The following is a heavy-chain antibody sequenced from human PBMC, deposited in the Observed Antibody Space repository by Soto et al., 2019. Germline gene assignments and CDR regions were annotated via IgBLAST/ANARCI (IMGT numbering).Heavy chain of an antibody. J-gene: IGHJ4*02. CDR1: GGSIGSYY. V-gene: IGHV4-59*01. D-gene: IGHD3-3*01. Sequence: QVQLQESGPGLVKSSETLSLTCTVSGGSIGSYYWTWIRQPPGRGLEWIGHLYYGGSTNYNPSLKSRVTISMDTSKNQFSLRLTSVTAADTGVYYCAGEGALATFGVVWGQGTRVTVSS. CDR2: LYYGGST. CDR3: AGEGALATFGVV.